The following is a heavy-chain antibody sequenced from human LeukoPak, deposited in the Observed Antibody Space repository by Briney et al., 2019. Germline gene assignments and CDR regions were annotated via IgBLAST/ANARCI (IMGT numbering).Heavy chain of an antibody. Sequence: GASVKVSCKASGGTFSSYAISWARQAPGQGLEWMGGIIPIFGTANYAQKFQGRVTITADESTSTAYMELSSLRSEDTAVYYCARGVTDPTLFDYWGQGTLVTVSS. CDR1: GGTFSSYA. V-gene: IGHV1-69*13. CDR2: IIPIFGTA. CDR3: ARGVTDPTLFDY. D-gene: IGHD2-21*02. J-gene: IGHJ4*02.